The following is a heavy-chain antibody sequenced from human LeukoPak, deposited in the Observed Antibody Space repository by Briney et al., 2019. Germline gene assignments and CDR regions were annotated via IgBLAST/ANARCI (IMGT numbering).Heavy chain of an antibody. Sequence: ASVKVSCKASGYTFTGYYMHWVRQATGQGLEWMGWINPNSGGTNYAQKFQGRVTMTRDTSISTAYMELSRLRSDDTAVYYCARSLAYCGGDCNFDYWGQGTLVTVSS. V-gene: IGHV1-2*02. J-gene: IGHJ4*02. D-gene: IGHD2-21*02. CDR2: INPNSGGT. CDR3: ARSLAYCGGDCNFDY. CDR1: GYTFTGYY.